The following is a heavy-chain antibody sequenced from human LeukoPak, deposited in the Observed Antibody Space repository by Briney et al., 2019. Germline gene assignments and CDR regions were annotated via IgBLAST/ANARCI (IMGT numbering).Heavy chain of an antibody. Sequence: HPGGCLRLSCAASGFTFSSHWMHWVRQAPGKGLVWVSRINSDGSSTSYADSVKGRFTISRDNAKNTLYLQMNSLRAEDTAVYYCARGGQWLPQRAFDIWGQGTMVTVSS. J-gene: IGHJ3*02. CDR3: ARGGQWLPQRAFDI. CDR2: INSDGSST. CDR1: GFTFSSHW. V-gene: IGHV3-74*01. D-gene: IGHD6-19*01.